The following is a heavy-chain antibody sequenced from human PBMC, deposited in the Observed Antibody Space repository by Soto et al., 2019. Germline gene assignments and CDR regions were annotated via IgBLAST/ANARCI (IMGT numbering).Heavy chain of an antibody. Sequence: PSETLSLTCTVSGGSNSSSSYYWGWIRQPPGKGLEWIGSIYYSGSTYYNPSLKSRVTISVDTSKNQFSLKLSSVTAADTAVYYCARHRIPHDFDYWGQGTLVTVSS. V-gene: IGHV4-39*01. CDR2: IYYSGST. J-gene: IGHJ4*02. CDR3: ARHRIPHDFDY. D-gene: IGHD2-15*01. CDR1: GGSNSSSSYY.